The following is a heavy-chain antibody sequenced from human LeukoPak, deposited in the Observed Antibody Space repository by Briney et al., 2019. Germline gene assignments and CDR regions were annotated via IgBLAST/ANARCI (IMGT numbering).Heavy chain of an antibody. CDR1: GGSISSSSYY. J-gene: IGHJ4*02. D-gene: IGHD3-16*02. CDR3: ARVGMITFGGVIVPGAFDY. V-gene: IGHV4-39*07. Sequence: SETLSLTCTVSGGSISSSSYYWGWIRQPPGKGLEWIGYIYHSGSTYYNPSLKSRVTISVDRSKNQFSLKLSSVTAADTAVYYCARVGMITFGGVIVPGAFDYWGQGTLVTVSS. CDR2: IYHSGST.